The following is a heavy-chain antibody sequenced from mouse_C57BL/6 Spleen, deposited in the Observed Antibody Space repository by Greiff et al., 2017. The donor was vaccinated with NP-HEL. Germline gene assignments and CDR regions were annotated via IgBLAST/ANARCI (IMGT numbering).Heavy chain of an antibody. CDR1: GYSITSGYY. D-gene: IGHD2-3*01. CDR2: ISYDGSN. Sequence: EVKLMESGPGLVKPSQSLSLTCSVTGYSITSGYYWNWIRQFPGNKLEWMGYISYDGSNNYNPSLKNRISITRDTSKNQFFLKLNSVTTEDTATYYCARDKDGYLFVYWGQGTTLTVSS. V-gene: IGHV3-6*01. J-gene: IGHJ2*01. CDR3: ARDKDGYLFVY.